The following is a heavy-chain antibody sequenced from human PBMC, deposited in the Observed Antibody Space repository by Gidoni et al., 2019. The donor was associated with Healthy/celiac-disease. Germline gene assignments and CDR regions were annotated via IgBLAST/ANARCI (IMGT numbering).Heavy chain of an antibody. Sequence: QVQLVQSGAEVKKPGASVKVSCKASGSTFTSYDINWVRQATGQGLEWMGWMNPNSGNTGYAQKFQGRVTMTRNTSISTAYMELSSLRSEDTAVYYCARRRCSGGSCSKWFDPWGQGTLVTVSS. CDR1: GSTFTSYD. V-gene: IGHV1-8*01. D-gene: IGHD2-15*01. J-gene: IGHJ5*02. CDR2: MNPNSGNT. CDR3: ARRRCSGGSCSKWFDP.